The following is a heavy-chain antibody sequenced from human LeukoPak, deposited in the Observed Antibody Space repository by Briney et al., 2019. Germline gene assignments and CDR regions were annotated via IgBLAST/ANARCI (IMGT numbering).Heavy chain of an antibody. V-gene: IGHV4-34*01. CDR1: GGSFSGYY. CDR2: INHSGST. CDR3: ASGPVIAVAGTDYYYYMDV. Sequence: SETLSLTCAVYGGSFSGYYTSWIRQPPGKGLEWIGEINHSGSTNYNPSLKSRVTISVDTSKNQFSLKLSSVTAADTAVYYCASGPVIAVAGTDYYYYMDVWGKGTTVTVSS. D-gene: IGHD6-19*01. J-gene: IGHJ6*03.